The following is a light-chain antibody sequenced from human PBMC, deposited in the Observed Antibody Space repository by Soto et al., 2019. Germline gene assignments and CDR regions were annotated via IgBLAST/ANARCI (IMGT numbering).Light chain of an antibody. CDR2: GAS. CDR1: QSVRSNY. Sequence: EIVLTQSPGTLSLSPGEGATLSCRASQSVRSNYLAWYQQKPGQAPRLLIYGASSRTTGIPDRFSGSGSGTDFTLTISRLGPEDFAVYYCQHYGGSPRYTFGQGTKLEIK. CDR3: QHYGGSPRYT. V-gene: IGKV3-20*01. J-gene: IGKJ2*01.